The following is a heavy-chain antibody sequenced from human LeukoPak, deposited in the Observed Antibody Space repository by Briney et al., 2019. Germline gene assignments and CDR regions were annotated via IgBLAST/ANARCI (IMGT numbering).Heavy chain of an antibody. D-gene: IGHD6-13*01. CDR1: GYTLTELS. V-gene: IGHV1-24*01. CDR2: FDPEDGET. CDR3: ATDRFRVAAAFDAFDI. J-gene: IGHJ3*02. Sequence: GASVKVSCKVSGYTLTELSMHWVRQAPGKGLEWMGGFDPEDGETIYAQKFQGRVTMTEDTSTDTAYMELSSLRSEDTAVYYCATDRFRVAAAFDAFDIWGQGTMVTVSS.